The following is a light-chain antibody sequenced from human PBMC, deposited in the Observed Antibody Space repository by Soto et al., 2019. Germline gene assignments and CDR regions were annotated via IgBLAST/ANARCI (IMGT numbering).Light chain of an antibody. V-gene: IGLV1-44*01. CDR1: SSNIGSNT. J-gene: IGLJ7*01. Sequence: QSALTQPPSASGTPGQRVTISCSGSSSNIGSNTVNWYQQLPGTAPKLLIYSNNQRPSGVPDRFSGSKSGTSASLAISGLQSEDEADYYCAAWDDSLNVAVFGGGTQLTVL. CDR3: AAWDDSLNVAV. CDR2: SNN.